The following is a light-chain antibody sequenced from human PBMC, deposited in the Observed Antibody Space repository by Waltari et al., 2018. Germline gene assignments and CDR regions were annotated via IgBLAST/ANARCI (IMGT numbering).Light chain of an antibody. CDR3: HQSYNIPRT. J-gene: IGKJ1*01. CDR2: DSS. V-gene: IGKV1-39*01. CDR1: QSISSH. Sequence: DIQMTQSPSSLSASVGDRVTITCRSSQSISSHLNWYQQRPGKAPKLLIYDSSSLQSGVPSRFRGSGSETDFTLTISSLQPEDFATYYCHQSYNIPRTFGQGTKVEIK.